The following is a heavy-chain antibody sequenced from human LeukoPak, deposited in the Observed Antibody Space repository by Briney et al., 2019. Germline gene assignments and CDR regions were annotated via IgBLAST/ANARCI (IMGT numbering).Heavy chain of an antibody. J-gene: IGHJ6*02. CDR1: GYTFTSYD. V-gene: IGHV1-8*01. CDR3: AGSSTSQKTYYYYYGMDV. Sequence: GASVKVSCKASGYTFTSYDINWVRQATGQGLEWMGWMNPNSGNTGYAQKFQGRVTMTRNTSISTAYMELSSLRSEDTAVYYCAGSSTSQKTYYYYYGMDVWGQGTTVTVSS. D-gene: IGHD2-2*01. CDR2: MNPNSGNT.